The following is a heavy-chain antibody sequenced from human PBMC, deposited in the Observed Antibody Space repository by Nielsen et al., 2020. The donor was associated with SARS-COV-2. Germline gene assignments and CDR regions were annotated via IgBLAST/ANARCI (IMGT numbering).Heavy chain of an antibody. CDR3: ARQEPRITRNAFDV. Sequence: GSLRLSCKGSGYSFTSYWIGWVRQMPGKGLEWIGIICPGDSDIRYTQSFQGQATISADKSNSTVYLQWSSLQASDTAMYYCARQEPRITRNAFDVWGQGTMITVSS. CDR2: ICPGDSDI. V-gene: IGHV5-51*01. J-gene: IGHJ3*01. D-gene: IGHD5-24*01. CDR1: GYSFTSYW.